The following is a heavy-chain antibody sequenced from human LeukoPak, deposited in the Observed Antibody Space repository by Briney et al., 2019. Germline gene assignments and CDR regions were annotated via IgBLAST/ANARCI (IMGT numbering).Heavy chain of an antibody. CDR2: ISYGGTNK. Sequence: PGRSLRLSCAASGFTFSGYVMHWVRQAPGKGLALVAVISYGGTNKYYADSVRGRFTISRDNSKSTLYLQMNSLRAEDTAVYYCAKDWYDYTSRGSTVDFWGQGTLVTVSS. V-gene: IGHV3-30*18. J-gene: IGHJ4*02. CDR1: GFTFSGYV. CDR3: AKDWYDYTSRGSTVDF. D-gene: IGHD6-13*01.